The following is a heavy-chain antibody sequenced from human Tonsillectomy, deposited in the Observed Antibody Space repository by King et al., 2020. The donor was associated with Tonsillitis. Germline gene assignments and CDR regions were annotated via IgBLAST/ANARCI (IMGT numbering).Heavy chain of an antibody. D-gene: IGHD6-19*01. CDR2: ISSSSSYT. CDR3: AREKSYSTGWYTD. J-gene: IGHJ4*02. Sequence: VQLVESGGGLVKPGGSLRLSCAASGFTFSDYYMSWIRQAPGQGLEWVSYISSSSSYTNYADSVKGRFTISRDNAKNSLYLQMKRLSAEDTAVYFCAREKSYSTGWYTDWGQGTLVTVSS. V-gene: IGHV3-11*05. CDR1: GFTFSDYY.